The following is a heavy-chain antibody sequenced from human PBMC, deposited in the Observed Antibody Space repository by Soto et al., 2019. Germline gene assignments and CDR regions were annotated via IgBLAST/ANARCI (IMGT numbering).Heavy chain of an antibody. CDR2: FDPEDGET. CDR3: AKCKAARYYYGMDV. CDR1: GYTLTELS. V-gene: IGHV1-24*01. D-gene: IGHD6-6*01. J-gene: IGHJ6*02. Sequence: VASVKVSCKVSGYTLTELSMHWVRQAPGKGLEWMGGFDPEDGETIYAQKFQGRVTMTEDTSTDTAYMELSSLRSEDTAVYYCAKCKAARYYYGMDVWGQGTTVTVSS.